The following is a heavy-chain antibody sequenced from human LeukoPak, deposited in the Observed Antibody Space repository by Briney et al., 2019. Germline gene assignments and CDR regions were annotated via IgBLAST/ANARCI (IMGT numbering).Heavy chain of an antibody. Sequence: SETLSLTCTVSGGSLSSYYWSWIRQPPGKGLEGIGYIYYSGSTNYNPSLKSRVTISVDTSKNQFSLKLSSVTAADTAVYYCARHSSSWRNLGHYFDYWGQGTLVTVSS. CDR3: ARHSSSWRNLGHYFDY. CDR2: IYYSGST. J-gene: IGHJ4*02. V-gene: IGHV4-59*08. D-gene: IGHD6-13*01. CDR1: GGSLSSYY.